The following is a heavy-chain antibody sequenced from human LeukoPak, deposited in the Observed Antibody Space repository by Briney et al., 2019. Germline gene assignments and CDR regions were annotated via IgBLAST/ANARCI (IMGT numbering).Heavy chain of an antibody. V-gene: IGHV3-21*01. CDR3: ARSEDYDILTGYAADLDY. CDR2: ISSSSSYI. Sequence: GGSLRLSCAASGFTFSSYSMNWVRQAPGKGLEWVSSISSSSSYIYYAYSVKGRFTISRDNAKNSLYLQMNSLRAEDTALYYRARSEDYDILTGYAADLDYWGQGTLVTVSS. D-gene: IGHD3-9*01. CDR1: GFTFSSYS. J-gene: IGHJ4*02.